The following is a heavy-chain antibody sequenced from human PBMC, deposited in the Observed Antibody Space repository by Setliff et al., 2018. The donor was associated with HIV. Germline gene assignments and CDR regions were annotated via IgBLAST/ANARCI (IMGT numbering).Heavy chain of an antibody. D-gene: IGHD3-3*01. CDR3: ARSKTFYDFWGGYYTHGAFKI. Sequence: SETLSLTCTVSGGSFTSRSYYWGWISQPPGKGLEWIGSIFYSGITYYNPSLKSRVNISVDTSKNQFSLNLISVTAADTAVYYCARSKTFYDFWGGYYTHGAFKIWGLGTMVTVSS. CDR2: IFYSGIT. CDR1: GGSFTSRSYY. V-gene: IGHV4-39*01. J-gene: IGHJ3*02.